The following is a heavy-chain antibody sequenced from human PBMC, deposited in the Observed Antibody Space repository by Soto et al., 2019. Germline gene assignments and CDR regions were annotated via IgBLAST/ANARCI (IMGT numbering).Heavy chain of an antibody. CDR1: GGSFSGYY. D-gene: IGHD6-13*01. CDR2: INHSGST. J-gene: IGHJ4*02. V-gene: IGHV4-34*01. CDR3: ARGIAAAGPAYYFDY. Sequence: SETLSLTCAVYGGSFSGYYWSWIRQPPGKGLEWIGEINHSGSTNYNPSLKSRVTISVDTSKNQFSLKLSSVTAADTAVYYCARGIAAAGPAYYFDYWGQGTLVTVSS.